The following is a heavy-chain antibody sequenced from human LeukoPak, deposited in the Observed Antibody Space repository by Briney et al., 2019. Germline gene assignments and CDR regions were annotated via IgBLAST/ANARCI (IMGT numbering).Heavy chain of an antibody. D-gene: IGHD4-23*01. CDR1: GFTFSSYA. Sequence: GGSLRLSCAASGFTFSSYAMSWVRQAPGKGLEWVSAISGSGGSTYYADSVKGRFTISRDNSKNTLYLQMNSLRDEDTAVYYCAKDIGFSRGPLKSTNYGGNQPLYFDYWGQGTLVTVSS. CDR3: AKDIGFSRGPLKSTNYGGNQPLYFDY. J-gene: IGHJ4*02. CDR2: ISGSGGST. V-gene: IGHV3-23*01.